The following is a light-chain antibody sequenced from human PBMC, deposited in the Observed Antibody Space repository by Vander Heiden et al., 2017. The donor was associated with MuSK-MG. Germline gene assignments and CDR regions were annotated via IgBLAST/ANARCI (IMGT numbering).Light chain of an antibody. Sequence: EVVLTQSPDFQSVTPKETVTITCRASQSIGSSLHWYQQKPDQPPKILIKSASQSSSGVPSRFSGSGSGTDFTLTISSLEAEDAAAYYCRQSNLLPDTFGQGTKLEI. J-gene: IGKJ2*01. CDR3: RQSNLLPDT. V-gene: IGKV6D-21*02. CDR1: QSIGSS. CDR2: SAS.